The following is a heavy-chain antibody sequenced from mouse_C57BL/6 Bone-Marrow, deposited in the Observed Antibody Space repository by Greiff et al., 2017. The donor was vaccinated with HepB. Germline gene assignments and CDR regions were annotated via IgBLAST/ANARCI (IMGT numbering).Heavy chain of an antibody. CDR1: GFTFTDYY. J-gene: IGHJ1*03. CDR3: ARYKYYGSSDGYWYFDV. V-gene: IGHV7-3*01. D-gene: IGHD1-1*01. CDR2: IRNKANGYTT. Sequence: EVQGVESGGGLVQPGGSLSLSCAASGFTFTDYYMSWVRQPPGKALEWLGFIRNKANGYTTEYSASVKGRFTISRDNSQSILYLQMNALRAEDSATYYCARYKYYGSSDGYWYFDVWGTGTTVTVSS.